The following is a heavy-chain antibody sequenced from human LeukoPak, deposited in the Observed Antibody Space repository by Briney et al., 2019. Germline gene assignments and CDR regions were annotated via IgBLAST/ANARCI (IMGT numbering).Heavy chain of an antibody. CDR3: ARALVVPAAMGGVWFDP. CDR2: IYTSGST. D-gene: IGHD2-2*01. J-gene: IGHJ5*02. V-gene: IGHV4-61*02. CDR1: GGSISSGDYY. Sequence: SETLSLTCTVSGGSISSGDYYWSWIRQPPGKGLEWIGRIYTSGSTNYNPSLKSRVTMSVDTSKNQFSLKLSSVTAADTAVYYCARALVVPAAMGGVWFDPWGQGTLVTVSS.